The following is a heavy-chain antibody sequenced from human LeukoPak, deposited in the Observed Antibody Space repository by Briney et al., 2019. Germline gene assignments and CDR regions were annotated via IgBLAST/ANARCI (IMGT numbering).Heavy chain of an antibody. D-gene: IGHD2-15*01. V-gene: IGHV3-23*01. CDR2: VNSNDRP. CDR3: AKARAAVVEAAINY. CDR1: GFNFSNYA. Sequence: GGSLRLSCAASGFNFSNYAMTWVRQAPGKGLEWVSTVNSNDRPYYADSVKGRFTISRYNSKNTLYLQMNTLRVEDTALYYCAKARAAVVEAAINYWGQGILVTVSP. J-gene: IGHJ4*02.